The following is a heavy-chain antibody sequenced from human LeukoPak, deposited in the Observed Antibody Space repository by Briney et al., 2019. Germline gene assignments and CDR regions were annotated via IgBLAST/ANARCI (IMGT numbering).Heavy chain of an antibody. D-gene: IGHD4-11*01. CDR3: ASEGTTVTTDGPCDY. CDR2: ISYDGSNK. CDR1: GFTFSSYA. V-gene: IGHV3-30-3*01. J-gene: IGHJ4*02. Sequence: PGGSLRLSCAASGFTFSSYAMRWVRQAPGKGLEWVAVISYDGSNKYYADSVKGRFTISRDNSKNTLYLQMNSLRAEDTAVYYCASEGTTVTTDGPCDYWGQGTLVTVSS.